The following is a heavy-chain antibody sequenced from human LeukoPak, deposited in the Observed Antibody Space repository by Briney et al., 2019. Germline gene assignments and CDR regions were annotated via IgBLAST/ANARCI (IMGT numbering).Heavy chain of an antibody. CDR1: GYTFTSYG. CDR2: ISAYNGNT. CDR3: ARFLFSEHSPMIVVVDDAFDI. J-gene: IGHJ3*02. Sequence: ASVKVSCKASGYTFTSYGISWVRQAPGQGLEWMGWISAYNGNTNYAQKLQGRVTMTTDTSTSTAYMELRSLRSDDTAVYYCARFLFSEHSPMIVVVDDAFDIWGQGTMVTVSS. D-gene: IGHD3-22*01. V-gene: IGHV1-18*01.